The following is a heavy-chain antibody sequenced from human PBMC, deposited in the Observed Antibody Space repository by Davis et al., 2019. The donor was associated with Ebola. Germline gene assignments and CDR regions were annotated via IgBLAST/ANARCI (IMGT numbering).Heavy chain of an antibody. CDR3: ARDGYCSSTSCYTLYYYYYGMDV. CDR2: IVVGSGNT. Sequence: SVKVSCKASGFTFTSSAVQWVRQARGQRLEWIGWIVVGSGNTNYAQKFQERVTITRDMSTSTAYMELSSLRSDDTAVYYCARDGYCSSTSCYTLYYYYYGMDVWGQGTTVTVSS. CDR1: GFTFTSSA. V-gene: IGHV1-58*01. D-gene: IGHD2-2*02. J-gene: IGHJ6*02.